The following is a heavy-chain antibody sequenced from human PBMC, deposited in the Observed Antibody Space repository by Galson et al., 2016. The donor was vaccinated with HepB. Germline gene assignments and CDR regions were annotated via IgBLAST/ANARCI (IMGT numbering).Heavy chain of an antibody. J-gene: IGHJ4*02. CDR3: ARRNGPPSQYYFDY. D-gene: IGHD4-11*01. V-gene: IGHV5-51*01. CDR2: IYPGDSDT. CDR1: GYRFTTSW. Sequence: QSGAEVKKPGESLKISCKGSGYRFTTSWIGWVRQMPGKGLEWMGIIYPGDSDTRYSPSFRGQVTMSVDTSITTAYLHWSSLKASDTAMYYCARRNGPPSQYYFDYWGQGILVTVSS.